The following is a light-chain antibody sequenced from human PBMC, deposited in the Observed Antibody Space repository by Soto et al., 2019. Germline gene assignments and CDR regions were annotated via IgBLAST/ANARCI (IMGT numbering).Light chain of an antibody. CDR3: QQSYTTVPT. CDR2: AAS. J-gene: IGKJ5*01. Sequence: DIQMTQSPSSLSASVGDRVSITCRASQSIDTSLNWYQQKPGRAPKLLIYAASTLPTGVPSRFTGSGSGTDFVLTISSLPPEDFATYCCQQSYTTVPTFGQGTRLEIK. V-gene: IGKV1-39*01. CDR1: QSIDTS.